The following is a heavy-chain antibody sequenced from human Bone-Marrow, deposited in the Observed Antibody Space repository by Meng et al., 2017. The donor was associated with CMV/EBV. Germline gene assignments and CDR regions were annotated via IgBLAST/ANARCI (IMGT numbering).Heavy chain of an antibody. J-gene: IGHJ6*02. CDR2: IKQDGSEK. CDR1: GFTFSSYG. V-gene: IGHV3-7*01. Sequence: GGSLRLSCAASGFTFSSYGMHWVRQAPGKGLEWVANIKQDGSEKYYVDSVKGRFTISRDNAKNSLYLQMNSLRAEDTAVYYCARDLRIQLWFGYYYGMDVWGQGTTVTVSS. D-gene: IGHD5-18*01. CDR3: ARDLRIQLWFGYYYGMDV.